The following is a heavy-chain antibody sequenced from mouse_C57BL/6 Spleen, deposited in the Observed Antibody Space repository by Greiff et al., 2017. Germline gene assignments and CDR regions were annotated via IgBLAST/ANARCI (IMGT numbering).Heavy chain of an antibody. CDR2: IHPSDSDT. CDR1: GYTFTSYW. J-gene: IGHJ2*01. D-gene: IGHD1-1*01. V-gene: IGHV1-74*01. CDR3: AMGLLRLYYCDY. Sequence: QVQLKQPGAELVKPGASVKVSCKASGYTFTSYWMHWVKQRPGQGLEWIGRIHPSDSDTNYNQKFKGKATLTVDKSSSTAYMQLSSLASEDSAVYYCAMGLLRLYYCDYWGQGTTRTVSA.